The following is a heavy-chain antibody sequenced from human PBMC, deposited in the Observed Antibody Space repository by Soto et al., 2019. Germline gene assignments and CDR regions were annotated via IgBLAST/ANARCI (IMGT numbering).Heavy chain of an antibody. Sequence: GASVKVSCKASGYTFTSYAMHWVRQAPGQRLEWMGWINAGNGNTKYSQKFQGRVTITRDTSASTAYMELSSLRSEDTAVYYCARDRFTANRIFDYWGQGTLVTVSS. CDR1: GYTFTSYA. V-gene: IGHV1-3*01. J-gene: IGHJ4*02. D-gene: IGHD5-18*01. CDR2: INAGNGNT. CDR3: ARDRFTANRIFDY.